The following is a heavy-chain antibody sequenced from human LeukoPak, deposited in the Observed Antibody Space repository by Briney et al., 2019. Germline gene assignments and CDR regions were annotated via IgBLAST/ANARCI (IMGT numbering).Heavy chain of an antibody. CDR2: IIPILGIA. CDR1: GGTLSSYA. D-gene: IGHD3-22*01. J-gene: IGHJ3*02. Sequence: ASVKVSCKASGGTLSSYAISWVRQAPGQGLEWMGRIIPILGIANYAQKFQGRVTITADKSTSTAYMELSSLRSEDTAVYYCASQDAAYYYDSSGYYPPVAFDIWGQGTMVTVSS. CDR3: ASQDAAYYYDSSGYYPPVAFDI. V-gene: IGHV1-69*04.